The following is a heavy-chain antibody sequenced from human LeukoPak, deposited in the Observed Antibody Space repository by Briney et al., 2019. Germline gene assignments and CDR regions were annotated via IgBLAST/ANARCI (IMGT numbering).Heavy chain of an antibody. CDR3: ARLRGYNYGYEDY. D-gene: IGHD5-18*01. V-gene: IGHV5-51*01. CDR2: IYPGDSDT. J-gene: IGHJ4*02. CDR1: GYSFTSYW. Sequence: GESLKISCKGSGYSFTSYWIAWVRQMPGKGLEWMGIIYPGDSDTRYSPSFQGQVTIPADKSISTAYLQWSSLRASDTAMYYCARLRGYNYGYEDYWGQGTLVTVSS.